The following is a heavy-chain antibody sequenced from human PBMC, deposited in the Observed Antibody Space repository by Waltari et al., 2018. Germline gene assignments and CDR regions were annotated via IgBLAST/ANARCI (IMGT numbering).Heavy chain of an antibody. V-gene: IGHV4-4*02. CDR1: GGPISSSNW. J-gene: IGHJ4*02. D-gene: IGHD3-22*01. CDR3: ARDPGYRDSSAKGGY. CDR2: IYHSGST. Sequence: QVQLQESGPGLVKPSGTLSLTCAVSGGPISSSNWWSWVRHPPGKGLEWIGEIYHSGSTNYNPSLKSRVTISVDKSKNQFSLKLSSVTAADTAVYYCARDPGYRDSSAKGGYWGQGTLVTVSS.